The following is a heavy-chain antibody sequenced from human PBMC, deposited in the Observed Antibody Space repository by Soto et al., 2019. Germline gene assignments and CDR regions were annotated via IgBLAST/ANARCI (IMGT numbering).Heavy chain of an antibody. V-gene: IGHV1-24*01. CDR2: FDPEDGET. CDR1: GYTFTSYG. Sequence: ASVKVSCKASGYTFTSYGISWVRQAPGQGLEWMGGFDPEDGETIYAQKFQGRVTMTEDTSTDTAYMELSSLRSEDTAVYYCATDLLSVVGATGSDYWGQGTLVTVSS. J-gene: IGHJ4*02. D-gene: IGHD1-26*01. CDR3: ATDLLSVVGATGSDY.